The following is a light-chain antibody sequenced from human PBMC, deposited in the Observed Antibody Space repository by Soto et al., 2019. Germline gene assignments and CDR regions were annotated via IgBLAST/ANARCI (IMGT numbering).Light chain of an antibody. CDR3: QQRSNWPPGIT. V-gene: IGKV3-11*01. CDR1: QSVSSY. CDR2: DAS. Sequence: EIGLTQSPATLSLSPGERATLSCRASQSVSSYLAWYQQKPGQAPRLLIYDASNRATGIPARFSGSGSGTDFTLTISSLEPEDFAVYYCQQRSNWPPGITFGPGTKV. J-gene: IGKJ3*01.